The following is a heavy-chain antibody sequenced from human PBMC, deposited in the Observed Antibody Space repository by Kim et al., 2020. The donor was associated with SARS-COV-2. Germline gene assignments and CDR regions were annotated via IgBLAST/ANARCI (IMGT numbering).Heavy chain of an antibody. CDR3: ARGTTGPHADWFDS. V-gene: IGHV3-7*01. D-gene: IGHD1-7*01. Sequence: GGSLRLSCAASGFSFSTFWMSWVRQAPGKGLEWVANIKKDGSERQYVDSVKGRFTISRDNARYSLYLQMSSLRGEDTAVYYCARGTTGPHADWFDSWGQG. CDR2: IKKDGSER. CDR1: GFSFSTFW. J-gene: IGHJ5*02.